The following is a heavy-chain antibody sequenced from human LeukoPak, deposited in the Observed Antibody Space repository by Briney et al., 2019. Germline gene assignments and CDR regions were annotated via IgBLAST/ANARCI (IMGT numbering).Heavy chain of an antibody. CDR3: ARGHYYYYYGMDV. CDR2: INPSGSST. V-gene: IGHV1-46*01. Sequence: ASVKVSCKASGYTFTNYYMHWVRQAPGQGLEWMGTINPSGSSTTYPQKFQGRVTMTRDASTSTVYMELSSLRSEDTAVYYCARGHYYYYYGMDVWGQGTTVTVS. J-gene: IGHJ6*02. CDR1: GYTFTNYY.